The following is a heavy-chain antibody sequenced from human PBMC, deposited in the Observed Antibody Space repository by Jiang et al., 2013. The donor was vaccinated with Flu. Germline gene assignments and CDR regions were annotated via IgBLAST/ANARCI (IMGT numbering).Heavy chain of an antibody. J-gene: IGHJ5*02. Sequence: GPGLVKPSETLSLTCTVSGGSISSSSYYWGWIRQPPGKGLEWIGSIYYSGSTYYNPSLKSRVTISVDTSKNQFSLKLSSVTAADTAVYYCARLLRYSSSWNNWFDPGAREPWSPSPQ. V-gene: IGHV4-39*01. CDR1: GGSISSSSYY. CDR2: IYYSGST. CDR3: ARLLRYSSSWNNWFDP. D-gene: IGHD6-13*01.